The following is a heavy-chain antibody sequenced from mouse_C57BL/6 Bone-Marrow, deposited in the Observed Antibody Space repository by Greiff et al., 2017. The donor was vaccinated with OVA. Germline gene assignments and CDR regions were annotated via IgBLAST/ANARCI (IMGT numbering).Heavy chain of an antibody. CDR1: GFNIKDYY. D-gene: IGHD2-3*01. CDR2: IDPEDGET. Sequence: VQLQQSGAELVKPGASVKLSCTASGFNIKDYYMHWVKQRTEQGLEWIGRIDPEDGETKYAPKFQGKATLTADTSSNTAYLQLSSLTAEDTAVYYCARRGDGYYDYAMDDWGQGTSVTVSS. J-gene: IGHJ4*01. V-gene: IGHV14-2*01. CDR3: ARRGDGYYDYAMDD.